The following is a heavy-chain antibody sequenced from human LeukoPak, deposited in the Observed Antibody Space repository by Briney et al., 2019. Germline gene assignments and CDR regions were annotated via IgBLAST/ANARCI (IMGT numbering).Heavy chain of an antibody. J-gene: IGHJ3*02. Sequence: GGSLRLSCAASGFTFSTYAMSWVRQAPGKGLEWVSVISGSGGSTYYADSVKGRFTISRDNSKNTLYLQMNSLRAEDTAVYYCAKGDTSSWSAFDMWGQGTMVTVSS. CDR2: ISGSGGST. CDR1: GFTFSTYA. V-gene: IGHV3-23*01. CDR3: AKGDTSSWSAFDM. D-gene: IGHD6-13*01.